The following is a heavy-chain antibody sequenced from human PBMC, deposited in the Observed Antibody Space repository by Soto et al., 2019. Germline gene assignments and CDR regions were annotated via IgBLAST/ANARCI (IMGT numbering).Heavy chain of an antibody. CDR1: GFTVSSNY. D-gene: IGHD3-9*01. CDR3: ARGGGPEDYDILTGYLVPFDY. J-gene: IGHJ4*02. CDR2: IYSGGST. V-gene: IGHV3-53*01. Sequence: PGGSLRLSCAASGFTVSSNYMSWVRQAPGKGLEWVSVIYSGGSTYYADSVKGRFTISRDNSKNTLYLQMNSLRAEDTAVYYCARGGGPEDYDILTGYLVPFDYWGQGTLVTVSS.